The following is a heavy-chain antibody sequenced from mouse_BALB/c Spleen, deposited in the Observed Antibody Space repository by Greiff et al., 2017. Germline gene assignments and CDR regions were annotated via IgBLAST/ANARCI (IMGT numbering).Heavy chain of an antibody. CDR1: GYTFTSYY. CDR3: ARGGYYGSQDY. CDR2: IYPGDGST. Sequence: VQVVESGPELVKPGASVKMSCKASGYTFTSYYIHWVKQRPGQGLEWIGWIYPGDGSTKYNEKFKGKTTLTADKSSSTAYMLLSSLTSEDSAIYFCARGGYYGSQDYWGQGTTLTVSS. D-gene: IGHD1-1*01. V-gene: IGHV1S56*01. J-gene: IGHJ2*01.